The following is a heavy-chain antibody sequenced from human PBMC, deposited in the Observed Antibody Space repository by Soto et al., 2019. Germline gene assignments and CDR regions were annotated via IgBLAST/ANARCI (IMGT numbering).Heavy chain of an antibody. CDR1: GFTFSSYG. CDR2: ISYDGSNK. J-gene: IGHJ6*02. D-gene: IGHD2-2*01. V-gene: IGHV3-30*18. CDR3: AKDRGPYCSSTSCYPGYGMDV. Sequence: GGSLRLSCAASGFTFSSYGMHWVRQAPGKGLEWVAVISYDGSNKYYADSVKGRFTISRDNSKNTLYLQMNSLRAEDTAVYYCAKDRGPYCSSTSCYPGYGMDVWGHGTTVTVSS.